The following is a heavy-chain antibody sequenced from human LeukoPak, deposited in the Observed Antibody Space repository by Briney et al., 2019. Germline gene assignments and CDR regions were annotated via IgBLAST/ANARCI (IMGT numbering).Heavy chain of an antibody. CDR3: ARELGDYGDYGRWFDP. J-gene: IGHJ5*02. CDR2: IYYSGST. CDR1: GGSISSGDYY. Sequence: SQTLSLTCTVSGGSISSGDYYWSWIRQPPGKGLEWIGYIYYSGSTYYNPSLKSRVTISVDTSKNQFSLKLSSVTAADTAVYYCARELGDYGDYGRWFDPWGQGTLVTVSS. V-gene: IGHV4-30-4*01. D-gene: IGHD4-17*01.